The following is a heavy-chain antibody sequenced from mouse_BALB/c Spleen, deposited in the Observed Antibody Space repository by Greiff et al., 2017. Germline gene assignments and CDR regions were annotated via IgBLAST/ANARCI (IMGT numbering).Heavy chain of an antibody. D-gene: IGHD3-2*01. V-gene: IGHV1S135*01. CDR3: ALDSSGYDY. CDR1: GYSFTSYY. J-gene: IGHJ2*01. Sequence: EVKLMESGPELMKPGASVKISCKASGYSFTSYYMHWVKQSHGKSLEWIGYIDPFNGGTSYNQKFKGKATLTVDKSSSTAYMHLSSLTSEDSAVYYCALDSSGYDYWGQGTTLTVSS. CDR2: IDPFNGGT.